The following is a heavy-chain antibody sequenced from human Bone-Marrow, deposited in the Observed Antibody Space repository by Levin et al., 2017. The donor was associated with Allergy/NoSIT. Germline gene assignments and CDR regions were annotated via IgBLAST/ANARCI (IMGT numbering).Heavy chain of an antibody. J-gene: IGHJ4*02. V-gene: IGHV3-30*04. CDR1: GFTFSNYA. Sequence: GGSLRLSCAASGFTFSNYAMHWVRQAPGKGLEWVAVIAFNGGDKYYVDSVKGRFTISRDNSKNTLYLQMNSLRAEDTADYYCARGGKTDRTFDYWGQGALVTVSS. CDR2: IAFNGGDK. CDR3: ARGGKTDRTFDY. D-gene: IGHD3-16*01.